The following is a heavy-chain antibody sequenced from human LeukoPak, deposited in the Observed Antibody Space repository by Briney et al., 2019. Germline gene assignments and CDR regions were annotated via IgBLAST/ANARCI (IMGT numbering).Heavy chain of an antibody. CDR1: GFTVSSNY. V-gene: IGHV3-53*01. D-gene: IGHD2-2*01. Sequence: GGSLRLSCAASGFTVSSNYMSWVRQAPGKGLEWVSVIYSGGSTYYADSVKGRFTISRDNSKNTLYLQMNSLRAEDTAVYYCARDRGVVVPAGWFDPWGQGTLVTVSS. CDR3: ARDRGVVVPAGWFDP. CDR2: IYSGGST. J-gene: IGHJ5*02.